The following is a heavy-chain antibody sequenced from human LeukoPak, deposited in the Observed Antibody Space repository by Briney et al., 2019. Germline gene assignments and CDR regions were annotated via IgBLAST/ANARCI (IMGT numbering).Heavy chain of an antibody. CDR2: IYHSGST. D-gene: IGHD6-19*01. V-gene: IGHV4-38-2*02. CDR3: AREIAVGGHRYY. Sequence: PSETLSLTCAVSGYSISSGYYWGWIRQPPGKGLEWIGSIYHSGSTYYNPSLKSRVTISVDTSKNQFSLKPSSVTAADTAVYYCAREIAVGGHRYYWGQGTLVTVSS. J-gene: IGHJ4*02. CDR1: GYSISSGYY.